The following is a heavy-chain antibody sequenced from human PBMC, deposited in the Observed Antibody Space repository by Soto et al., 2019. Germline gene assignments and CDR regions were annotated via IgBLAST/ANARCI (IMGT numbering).Heavy chain of an antibody. CDR2: ISSSGSTK. CDR3: ARSGQSYFDY. V-gene: IGHV3-48*03. CDR1: GFTFSSYE. D-gene: IGHD3-10*01. J-gene: IGHJ4*02. Sequence: LRLSCAASGFTFSSYEMNWVRQAPGKGLEWVSYISSSGSTKYYADSVKGRFTISRDNSKNTLYLQMNSLRAEDTAVYYCARSGQSYFDYWGQGTLVTVSS.